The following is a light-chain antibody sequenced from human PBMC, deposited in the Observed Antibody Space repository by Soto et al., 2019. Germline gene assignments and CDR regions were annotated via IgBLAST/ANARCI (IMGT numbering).Light chain of an antibody. CDR2: EVN. Sequence: QSALTQPPSASGSPGQSVAISCTGTSSDVGGYNYVSWYQQHPGKAPKLMIYEVNKRPSGVPDRLSGSKSGNTASLTVSGLQAEDEADYYCSSYAGSTNVFGTGTKLTV. CDR3: SSYAGSTNV. J-gene: IGLJ1*01. CDR1: SSDVGGYNY. V-gene: IGLV2-8*01.